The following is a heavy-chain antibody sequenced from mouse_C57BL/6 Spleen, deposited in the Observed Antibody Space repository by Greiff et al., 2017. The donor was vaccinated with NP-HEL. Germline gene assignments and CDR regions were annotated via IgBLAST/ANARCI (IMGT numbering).Heavy chain of an antibody. CDR1: GYTFTDYY. CDR3: AGPYYGSSYGYFDV. J-gene: IGHJ1*03. V-gene: IGHV1-26*01. D-gene: IGHD1-1*01. Sequence: VQLQQSGPELVKPGASVKISCKASGYTFTDYYMNWVKQSHGKSLEWIGDINPNNGGTSYNQKFKGKATLTVYKSSSTAYMELRSLTSEDSAVYYCAGPYYGSSYGYFDVWGTGTTVTVSS. CDR2: INPNNGGT.